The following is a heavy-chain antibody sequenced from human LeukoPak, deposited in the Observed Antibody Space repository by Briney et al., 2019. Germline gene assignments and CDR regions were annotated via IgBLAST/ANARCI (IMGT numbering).Heavy chain of an antibody. CDR1: GGTFSSYA. CDR3: ARASGAHYDFWSGSYYMDV. D-gene: IGHD3-3*01. CDR2: IIPIFGTA. Sequence: ASVKVSCKASGGTFSSYAISWVRHAPGQGLEWMGGIIPIFGTANYAQKFQGRVTITADESTSTAFMELSSLRSEDTAVYYCARASGAHYDFWSGSYYMDVWSKGTTVTVSS. V-gene: IGHV1-69*13. J-gene: IGHJ6*03.